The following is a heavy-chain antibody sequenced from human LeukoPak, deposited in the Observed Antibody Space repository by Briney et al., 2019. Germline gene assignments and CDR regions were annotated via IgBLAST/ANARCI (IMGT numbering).Heavy chain of an antibody. CDR2: IYYSGST. CDR1: GGSFSGYY. V-gene: IGHV4-39*01. J-gene: IGHJ3*02. CDR3: ARWKRDIVVVVAATGFDI. D-gene: IGHD2-15*01. Sequence: PSETLSLTCAVYGGSFSGYYWGWIRQPPGKGLEWIGSIYYSGSTYYNPSLKSRVTISVDTSKNQFSLKLSSVTAADTAVYYCARWKRDIVVVVAATGFDIWGQGTMVTISS.